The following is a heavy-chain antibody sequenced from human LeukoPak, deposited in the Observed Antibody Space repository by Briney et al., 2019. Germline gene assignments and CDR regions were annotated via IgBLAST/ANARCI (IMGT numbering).Heavy chain of an antibody. CDR1: GYSFTSYW. J-gene: IGHJ4*02. CDR3: ARTYYDFWSGYNLFDY. Sequence: GESLKISCKGFGYSFTSYWIGWVRQMPGKGLEWMGIIYPGDSDTRYSPSFQGQVTISADKSISTAYLQWSSLKASDTAMYYCARTYYDFWSGYNLFDYWGQGTLVTVSS. V-gene: IGHV5-51*01. D-gene: IGHD3-3*01. CDR2: IYPGDSDT.